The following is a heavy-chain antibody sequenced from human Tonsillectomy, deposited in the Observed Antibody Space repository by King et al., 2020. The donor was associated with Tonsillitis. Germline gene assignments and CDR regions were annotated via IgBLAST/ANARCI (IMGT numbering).Heavy chain of an antibody. CDR2: FLYGGST. J-gene: IGHJ4*02. D-gene: IGHD2-2*01. V-gene: IGHV4-39*01. CDR1: GGSIKSSTYY. CDR3: ARLIPVVPSTGGLFAY. Sequence: LQESGPGLVRPSETLSLTCTVSGGSIKSSTYYWGWIRQPPGKGLEWIASFLYGGSTNLNPSLKSRVTTAVETSKNQFSLNLSSLTAADTAVYYCARLIPVVPSTGGLFAYWGQGALVTVPS.